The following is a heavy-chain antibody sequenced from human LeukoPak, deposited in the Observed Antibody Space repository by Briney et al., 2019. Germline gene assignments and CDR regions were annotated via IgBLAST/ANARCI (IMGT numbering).Heavy chain of an antibody. Sequence: GGSLRLSCAASGFTFSSYWMSWVRQAPGKGLEWVANIKHDGSAKYYVDSVKGRFTVSRDNAKNSLYLQMNSLRAEDTAVYYCARVRGGYYGNAFDIWGQGTMVTVSS. J-gene: IGHJ3*02. CDR1: GFTFSSYW. CDR3: ARVRGGYYGNAFDI. CDR2: IKHDGSAK. V-gene: IGHV3-7*01. D-gene: IGHD3-22*01.